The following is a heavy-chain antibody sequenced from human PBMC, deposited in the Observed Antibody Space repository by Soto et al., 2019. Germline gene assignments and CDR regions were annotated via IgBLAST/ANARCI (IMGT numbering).Heavy chain of an antibody. J-gene: IGHJ3*02. D-gene: IGHD3-22*01. CDR3: AKADYYDSSDDAFDI. V-gene: IGHV4-30-4*01. CDR2: IYYSGST. Sequence: SETLSLTCTVSGGSISSGDYYWSWIRQPPGKGLEWIGYIYYSGSTYYNPSLKSRVTISVDTSKNQFSLKLSSVTAADTAVYYCAKADYYDSSDDAFDIWGQGTMVTVSS. CDR1: GGSISSGDYY.